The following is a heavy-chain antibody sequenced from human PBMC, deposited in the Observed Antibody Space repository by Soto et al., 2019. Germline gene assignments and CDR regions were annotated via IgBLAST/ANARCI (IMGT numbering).Heavy chain of an antibody. Sequence: SVKVSCKASGGTFSSYAISWVRQAPGQGLEWMGGIIPSFGTANYAQKFQGRVTITADKSTSTAYMELSSLRSEDPAVYYCARSSYGFRPFDYWGQGTLVTVSS. J-gene: IGHJ4*02. V-gene: IGHV1-69*06. CDR1: GGTFSSYA. D-gene: IGHD5-18*01. CDR3: ARSSYGFRPFDY. CDR2: IIPSFGTA.